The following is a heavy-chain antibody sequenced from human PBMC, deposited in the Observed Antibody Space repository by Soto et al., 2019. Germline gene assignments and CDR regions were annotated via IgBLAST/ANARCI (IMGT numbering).Heavy chain of an antibody. D-gene: IGHD3-10*01. CDR1: GGPINDYY. CDR3: ARGPVGSSRDWFDP. Sequence: SETLSLTCAVSGGPINDYYCSWIRQPPGVGLEWIGYIYYSGYTNYNPSVKSRVTISVDTSKNQFSLKLSSVTAADTAVYFCARGPVGSSRDWFDPWGQGTLVTVSS. CDR2: IYYSGYT. V-gene: IGHV4-59*01. J-gene: IGHJ5*02.